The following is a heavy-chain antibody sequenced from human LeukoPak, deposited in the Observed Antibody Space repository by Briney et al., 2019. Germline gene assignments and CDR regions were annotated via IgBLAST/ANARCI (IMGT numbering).Heavy chain of an antibody. Sequence: GGSLRLSCAASGFNFSTSWMHWVRQAPGKGLVWVSRIKPDGSSTSYADFVKGRVTISRDYAKNTLYLQMSSLRAEDTAVYYCARGGSPFYWGQGTLVSVSS. V-gene: IGHV3-74*01. J-gene: IGHJ4*02. CDR2: IKPDGSST. CDR1: GFNFSTSW. D-gene: IGHD3-10*01. CDR3: ARGGSPFY.